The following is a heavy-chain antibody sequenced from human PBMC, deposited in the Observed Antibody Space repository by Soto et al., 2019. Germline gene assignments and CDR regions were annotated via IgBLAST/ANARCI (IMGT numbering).Heavy chain of an antibody. CDR2: ISYDGSNK. CDR3: ARGNEWELLDFDY. CDR1: GFTFSSYA. D-gene: IGHD1-26*01. J-gene: IGHJ4*02. Sequence: QVPLVESGGGVVQPGRSLRLSCAASGFTFSSYAMHWVRQAPGKGLEWVAVISYDGSNKYYADSVKGRFTISRDNXKNTLYLQMNSLRAEDTAVYYCARGNEWELLDFDYWGQGTLVTVSS. V-gene: IGHV3-30-3*01.